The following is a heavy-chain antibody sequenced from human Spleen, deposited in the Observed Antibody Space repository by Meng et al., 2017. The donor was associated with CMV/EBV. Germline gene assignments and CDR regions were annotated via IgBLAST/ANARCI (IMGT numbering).Heavy chain of an antibody. V-gene: IGHV3-30*02. CDR2: IRYDGSNK. CDR3: AKDIGSGYYYTSRPIDY. J-gene: IGHJ4*02. D-gene: IGHD3-22*01. CDR1: GFTFSSYG. Sequence: GESLKISCAASGFTFSSYGMHWVRQAPGKGLEWVAFIRYDGSNKYYADSVKGRFTISRDNSKNTLYLQMNSLRAEDTAVYYCAKDIGSGYYYTSRPIDYWGQGTLVTVSS.